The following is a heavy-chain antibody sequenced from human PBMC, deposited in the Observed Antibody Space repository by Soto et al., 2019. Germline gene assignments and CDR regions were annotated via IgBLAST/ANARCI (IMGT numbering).Heavy chain of an antibody. Sequence: GGSLRLSCGASGFTFNSHGMHWVRQAPGKGLEGVAVISYEGSNNFYAESVKGRFTISRDNSKNTLYLQMNSLRREDTAVYYCARGAEYQLLSRDYFYGMDVWGQGTTVTVSS. D-gene: IGHD2-2*01. CDR3: ARGAEYQLLSRDYFYGMDV. CDR1: GFTFNSHG. CDR2: ISYEGSNN. J-gene: IGHJ6*02. V-gene: IGHV3-30*03.